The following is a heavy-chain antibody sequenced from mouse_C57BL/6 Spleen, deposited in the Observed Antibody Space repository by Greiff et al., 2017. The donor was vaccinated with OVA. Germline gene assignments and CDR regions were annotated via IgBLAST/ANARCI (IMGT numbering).Heavy chain of an antibody. CDR2: IYPGDGDT. V-gene: IGHV1-82*01. J-gene: IGHJ1*03. Sequence: QVQLQQSGPELVKPGASVKISCKASGYAFSSSWMNWVKQRPGKGLEWIGRIYPGDGDTNYNGKCKGKATLTADKSSSTAYMQLSSLTSEDSAVYFCARYYGSSYWYFDVWGTGTTVTVSS. CDR1: GYAFSSSW. CDR3: ARYYGSSYWYFDV. D-gene: IGHD1-1*01.